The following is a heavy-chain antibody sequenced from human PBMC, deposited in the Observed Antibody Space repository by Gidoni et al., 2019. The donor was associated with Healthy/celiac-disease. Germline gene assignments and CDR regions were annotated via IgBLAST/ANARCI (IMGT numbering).Heavy chain of an antibody. V-gene: IGHV3-9*01. J-gene: IGHJ3*02. CDR2: ISWNSGSI. CDR3: AKDLSGAIAVAGMGDIAFDI. CDR1: GFTFDDSA. D-gene: IGHD6-19*01. Sequence: EVQLVESGGGLVQPGRSLRLPRAASGFTFDDSAMHWVRQAPGKGLEWVSGISWNSGSIGYADSVKGRFTIARDNAKNSLYLQMNSLRAEDTALYYCAKDLSGAIAVAGMGDIAFDIWGQGTMVTVSS.